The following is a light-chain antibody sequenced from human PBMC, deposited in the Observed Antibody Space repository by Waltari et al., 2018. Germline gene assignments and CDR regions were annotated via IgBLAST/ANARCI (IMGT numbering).Light chain of an antibody. J-gene: IGLJ1*01. CDR1: GSNIGAGLD. Sequence: HSALTQPPSVSGAPGQRVTISCSGGGSNIGAGLDVQWYQQLPRAAPKVVLNGDGYRPSGVPDRFSGFKSGTSASLAIAGLQAEDEGDYYCQSYDSGLTGYVFGTGTKVTVL. V-gene: IGLV1-40*01. CDR2: GDG. CDR3: QSYDSGLTGYV.